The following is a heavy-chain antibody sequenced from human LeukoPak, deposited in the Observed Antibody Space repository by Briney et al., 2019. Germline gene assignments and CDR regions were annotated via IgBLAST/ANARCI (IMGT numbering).Heavy chain of an antibody. CDR2: IYYSGST. CDR3: ARSHWNDISWFDP. Sequence: SETLSLTCTVSGGSISSYYWSWIRQPPGKGLEWIGYIYYSGSTNYNPSLKSRVTISVDTSKNQFSLKLSSVTAADTAVYYCARSHWNDISWFDPWGQGTLVTVFS. D-gene: IGHD1-1*01. V-gene: IGHV4-59*01. CDR1: GGSISSYY. J-gene: IGHJ5*02.